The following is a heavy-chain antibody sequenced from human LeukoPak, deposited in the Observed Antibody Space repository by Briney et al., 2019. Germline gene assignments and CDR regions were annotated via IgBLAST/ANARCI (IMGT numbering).Heavy chain of an antibody. Sequence: SETLSLTCTVSGGSISNYYWSWIRQPPGKGLEWIGYIHYSGSTNYNPSLKSRVTISVDTSKNQFSLKLRSVTAADTAVYYCAREKMATITTRAWHFDPGGRGTLVTVSS. CDR2: IHYSGST. CDR1: GGSISNYY. J-gene: IGHJ2*01. D-gene: IGHD5-24*01. V-gene: IGHV4-59*01. CDR3: AREKMATITTRAWHFDP.